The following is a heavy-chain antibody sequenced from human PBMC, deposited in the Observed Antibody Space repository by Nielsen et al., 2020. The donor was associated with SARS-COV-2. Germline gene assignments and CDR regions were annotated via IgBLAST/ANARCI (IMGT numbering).Heavy chain of an antibody. J-gene: IGHJ6*03. CDR1: GGTFSSYA. CDR3: ARAGYSSSSYYYYYYYMDV. D-gene: IGHD6-6*01. V-gene: IGHV1-69*13. Sequence: SVKVSCKASGGTFSSYAITWVRQAPGQGLEWMGGIIPIFGTANYAQKFQGRVTITADESMSTAYMELSSLRSEDTAVYYCARAGYSSSSYYYYYYYMDVWGKGTTVTVSS. CDR2: IIPIFGTA.